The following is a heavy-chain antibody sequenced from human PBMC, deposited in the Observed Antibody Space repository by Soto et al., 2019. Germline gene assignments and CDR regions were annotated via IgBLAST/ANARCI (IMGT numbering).Heavy chain of an antibody. Sequence: GGSLRLSCAASGFTFSSYGMHWVRQAPGKGLEWVAVISYDGSNKYYADSVKGRFTISRDNSKNTLYLQMNSLRAEDTAVYYCAKDWEIDYSNSDVWGKGTTVTVSS. CDR1: GFTFSSYG. D-gene: IGHD4-4*01. J-gene: IGHJ6*04. CDR2: ISYDGSNK. V-gene: IGHV3-30*18. CDR3: AKDWEIDYSNSDV.